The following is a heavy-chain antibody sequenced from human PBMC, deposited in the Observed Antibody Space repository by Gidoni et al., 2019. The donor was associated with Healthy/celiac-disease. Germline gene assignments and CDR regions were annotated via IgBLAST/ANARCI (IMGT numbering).Heavy chain of an antibody. J-gene: IGHJ4*02. V-gene: IGHV3-30*02. Sequence: QVQLVESGGGVVQPGGSLRLSCAASGFTFSSYGMHWVRQAPGKGLEWVAFIRYDGSNKYYADSVKGRFTISRDNSKNTLYLQMNSLRAEDTAVYYCAKDQGWNFWSGFFDYWGQGTLVTVSS. CDR1: GFTFSSYG. CDR3: AKDQGWNFWSGFFDY. CDR2: IRYDGSNK. D-gene: IGHD3-3*01.